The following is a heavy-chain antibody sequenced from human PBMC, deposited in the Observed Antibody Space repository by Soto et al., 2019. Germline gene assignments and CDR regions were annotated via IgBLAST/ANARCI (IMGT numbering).Heavy chain of an antibody. V-gene: IGHV4-59*01. CDR3: ARDNGYRYGYTLDH. Sequence: PSETLSLACTVSGGSISSYYWSWIRQPPGKGLEWIGYIYFRGTTNYNPSLKSRVTMSADTSKNQFSLKLNSVTAADTAVYYCARDNGYRYGYTLDHWGQGTLVTGSS. CDR1: GGSISSYY. J-gene: IGHJ4*02. D-gene: IGHD5-18*01. CDR2: IYFRGTT.